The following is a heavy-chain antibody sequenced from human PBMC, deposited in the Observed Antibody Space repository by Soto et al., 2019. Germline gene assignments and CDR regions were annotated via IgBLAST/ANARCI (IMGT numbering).Heavy chain of an antibody. V-gene: IGHV4-39*01. CDR1: GGSISSSSYY. CDR2: IYYSGGT. CDR3: ARLLWSRGDWFDP. J-gene: IGHJ5*02. Sequence: SETLSLTCTVSGGSISSSSYYWGWIRQPPGKGLECIGSIYYSGGTYYNPSLKSRVTISVDPSKNQFSLKLSSVTAADTAVYYCARLLWSRGDWFDPWGQGTLVTVSS. D-gene: IGHD3-10*01.